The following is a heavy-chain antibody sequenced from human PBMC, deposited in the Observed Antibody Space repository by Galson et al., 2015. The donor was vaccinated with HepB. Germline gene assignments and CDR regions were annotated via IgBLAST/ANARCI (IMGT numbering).Heavy chain of an antibody. CDR2: LSYDGSTT. V-gene: IGHV3-30*04. Sequence: SLRLSCAASGFSFSTSTIHWVRQAPGKGLEWVAVLSYDGSTTDYASSVRGRFTISRDTYRKTLYLQMDSLTPDDTAMYFCARESDRRFYFEHWGQGPLVAVSS. J-gene: IGHJ4*02. CDR3: ARESDRRFYFEH. CDR1: GFSFSTST.